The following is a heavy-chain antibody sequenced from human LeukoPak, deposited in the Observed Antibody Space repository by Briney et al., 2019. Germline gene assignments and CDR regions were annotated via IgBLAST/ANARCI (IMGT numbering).Heavy chain of an antibody. D-gene: IGHD1-26*01. J-gene: IGHJ4*02. CDR2: ISSSSRSI. Sequence: GGSLRLSCAASGFTFSSYEMNLVRQAPGKGLEWVSSISSSSRSIYYADSVEGRFTVSRDNGKNSLYLQMNSLRAEDTAVYYCARSYSGSYFFDYWGQGILVTVSS. CDR1: GFTFSSYE. V-gene: IGHV3-21*01. CDR3: ARSYSGSYFFDY.